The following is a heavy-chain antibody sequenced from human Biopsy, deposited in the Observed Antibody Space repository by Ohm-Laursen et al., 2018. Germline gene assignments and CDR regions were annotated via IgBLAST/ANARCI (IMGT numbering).Heavy chain of an antibody. D-gene: IGHD6-19*01. V-gene: IGHV1-2*02. CDR3: ALQSVAQMKNFDY. CDR1: GFSFTGYY. Sequence: ASVKVSCKASGFSFTGYYIHWVRQTPGQGLEWMGWISPKSGDTNYAHKFQGNITMTRDTSMSTAYMEMSRLRCDDTAVYYCALQSVAQMKNFDYWGQGTLVTVSS. CDR2: ISPKSGDT. J-gene: IGHJ4*02.